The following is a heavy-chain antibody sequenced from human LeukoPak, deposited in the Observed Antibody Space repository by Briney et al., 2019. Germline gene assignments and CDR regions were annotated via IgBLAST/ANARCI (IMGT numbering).Heavy chain of an antibody. CDR2: INPNSGGT. J-gene: IGHJ3*02. V-gene: IGHV1-2*02. CDR3: ARESGTDAFDI. Sequence: VASVKVSCKASGYTFTGYYMHWVRQAPGQGLEWMGWINPNSGGTNYAQKFQGRVTMTRDTSISTAYMELSRRRSDDTAVYYCARESGTDAFDIWGQGTMVTVSS. CDR1: GYTFTGYY. D-gene: IGHD6-13*01.